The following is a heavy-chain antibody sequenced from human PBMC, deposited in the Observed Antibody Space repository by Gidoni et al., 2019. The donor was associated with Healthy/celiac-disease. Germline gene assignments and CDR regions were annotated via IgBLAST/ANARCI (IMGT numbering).Heavy chain of an antibody. CDR3: ASCYCSSTSCYPYYFDY. CDR2: INHSGST. V-gene: IGHV4-34*01. CDR1: GGSFSGYY. D-gene: IGHD2-2*01. Sequence: QVQLQQWGAGLLKPSETLSLTCAVYGGSFSGYYWSWIRQPPGKGLEWIGEINHSGSTNYNPSLKSRVTISVDTSKNQFSLKLSSVTAADTAVYYCASCYCSSTSCYPYYFDYWGQGTLVTVSS. J-gene: IGHJ4*02.